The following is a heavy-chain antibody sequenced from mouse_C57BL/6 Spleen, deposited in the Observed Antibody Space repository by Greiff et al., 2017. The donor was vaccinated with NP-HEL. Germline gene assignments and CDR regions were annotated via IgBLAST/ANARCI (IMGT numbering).Heavy chain of an antibody. D-gene: IGHD1-1*01. J-gene: IGHJ1*03. Sequence: QVQLKQSGAELVKPGASVKISCKASGYAFSSYWMNWVKQRPGKGLEWIGQIYPGDGDTNYNGKFKGKATLTADKSSSTAYMQLSSLTSEDSAVYFCARSFITTVVEDGYWYFDVWGTGTTVTVSS. CDR1: GYAFSSYW. CDR3: ARSFITTVVEDGYWYFDV. V-gene: IGHV1-80*01. CDR2: IYPGDGDT.